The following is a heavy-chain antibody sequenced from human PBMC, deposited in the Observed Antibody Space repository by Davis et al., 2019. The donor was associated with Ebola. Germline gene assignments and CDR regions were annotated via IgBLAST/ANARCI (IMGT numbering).Heavy chain of an antibody. Sequence: ASVKVSCKASGYTFTGYYMHWVRQAPGQGLEWMGWINPNSGGTNYAQKFQGRVTMTRDTSISTAYMELSRLRSDDTAVYYCARESPLGYCSSTNCYPYNWFDPWGQGTLVTVSS. D-gene: IGHD2-2*03. CDR3: ARESPLGYCSSTNCYPYNWFDP. J-gene: IGHJ5*02. CDR1: GYTFTGYY. CDR2: INPNSGGT. V-gene: IGHV1-2*02.